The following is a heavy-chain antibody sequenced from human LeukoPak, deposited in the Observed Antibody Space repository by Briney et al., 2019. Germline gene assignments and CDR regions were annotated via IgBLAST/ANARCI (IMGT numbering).Heavy chain of an antibody. CDR2: INTNTGNP. J-gene: IGHJ3*02. V-gene: IGHV7-4-1*02. CDR3: ARDRVFAGSYYGGAFDI. Sequence: ASVKVSCKASGYTFTSYAMNWVRQAPGQGLEWMGWINTNTGNPTYAQGFTGRFVFSLDTSVSTAYLQISSLKAEDTAVYYCARDRVFAGSYYGGAFDIWGQGTMVTVSS. CDR1: GYTFTSYA. D-gene: IGHD3-10*01.